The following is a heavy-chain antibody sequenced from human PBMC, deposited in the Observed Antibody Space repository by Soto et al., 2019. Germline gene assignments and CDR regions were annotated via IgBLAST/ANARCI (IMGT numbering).Heavy chain of an antibody. CDR1: GGSFSGYY. CDR3: ARVDHYYYYGMDV. CDR2: INHSGST. Sequence: SETLSLTCAVYGGSFSGYYWSWIRQPPGKGLEWIGEINHSGSTNYNPSLKSRVTISVDTSKNQFSLKLSSVTAADTAVYYCARVDHYYYYGMDVWGQGSTVPVAS. V-gene: IGHV4-34*01. J-gene: IGHJ6*02.